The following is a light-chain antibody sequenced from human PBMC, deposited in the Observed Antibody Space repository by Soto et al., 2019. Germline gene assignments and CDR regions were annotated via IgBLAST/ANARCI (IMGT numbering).Light chain of an antibody. CDR1: QSVSAN. J-gene: IGKJ1*01. CDR2: FAS. CDR3: QQYDKWPRT. V-gene: IGKV3-15*01. Sequence: EMGMTRSPATLSVSEGERAALSCRASQSVSANLAWYQQKPGQPPRLLIYFASTRATAVPARFTAGGSGTEVTLTIGSLQSDDLAVYYCQQYDKWPRTFGQGTKVDIK.